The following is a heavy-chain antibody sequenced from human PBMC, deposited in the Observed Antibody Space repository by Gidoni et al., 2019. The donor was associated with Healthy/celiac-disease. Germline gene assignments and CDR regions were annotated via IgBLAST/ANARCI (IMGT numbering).Heavy chain of an antibody. D-gene: IGHD5-18*01. CDR2: ISYDGSNK. Sequence: QVQLVESWGGVVQPGRSLRLSCAASGFTFSSYGMHWVRQAPGKGLEWVAVISYDGSNKYYADSVKGRFTISRDNSKNTLYLQMNSLRAEDTAVYYCAKDPYSYGLNWFDPWGQGTLVTVSS. CDR3: AKDPYSYGLNWFDP. J-gene: IGHJ5*02. CDR1: GFTFSSYG. V-gene: IGHV3-30*18.